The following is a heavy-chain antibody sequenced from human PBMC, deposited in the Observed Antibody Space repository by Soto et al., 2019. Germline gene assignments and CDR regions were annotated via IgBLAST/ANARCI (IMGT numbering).Heavy chain of an antibody. V-gene: IGHV3-30*18. Sequence: VQLVESGGGLIQPGGSLRLSCAVSGFTVSNNYMSWVRQAPGKGLEWVAVISPDGINKYYPDSLRGRFTISRDNSKNTLYLQMSSLRGEDTAVYYCVKPSGWYPDYWGQGTHVTVSS. D-gene: IGHD6-19*01. CDR1: GFTVSNNY. CDR3: VKPSGWYPDY. CDR2: ISPDGINK. J-gene: IGHJ4*02.